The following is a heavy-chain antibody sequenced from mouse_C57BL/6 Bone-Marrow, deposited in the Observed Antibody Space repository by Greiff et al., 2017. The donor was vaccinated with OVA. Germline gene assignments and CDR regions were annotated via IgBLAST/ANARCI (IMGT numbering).Heavy chain of an antibody. CDR3: TTNDYDGY. J-gene: IGHJ3*01. CDR1: GFTIKDDY. V-gene: IGHV14-4*01. D-gene: IGHD2-4*01. CDR2: IDPENGDT. Sequence: EVQLQQSGAELVRPGASVKLSCTASGFTIKDDYMHWVKQRPEQGLEWIGWIDPENGDTEYASKFQGKATITADTSSNAAYLQISRLTAEDTAVYYCTTNDYDGYWGQGTLVTVSA.